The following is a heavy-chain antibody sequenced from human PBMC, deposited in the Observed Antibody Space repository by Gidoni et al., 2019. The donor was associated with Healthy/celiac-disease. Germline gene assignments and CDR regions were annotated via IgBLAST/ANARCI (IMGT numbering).Heavy chain of an antibody. CDR2: ISSSSSYI. D-gene: IGHD3-9*01. V-gene: IGHV3-21*01. Sequence: EVQLVESGGGLVKPGGSLRLSCAASGFTFSSYSMNWVRQAPGKGLEWVSSISSSSSYIYYADSVKGRFTISRDNAKNSLYLQMNSLRAEDTAVYYCARDSTYYDILTGYSPLDYYYGMDVWGQGTTVTVSS. J-gene: IGHJ6*02. CDR3: ARDSTYYDILTGYSPLDYYYGMDV. CDR1: GFTFSSYS.